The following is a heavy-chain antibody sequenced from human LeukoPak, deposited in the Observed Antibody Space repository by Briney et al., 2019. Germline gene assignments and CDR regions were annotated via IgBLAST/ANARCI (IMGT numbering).Heavy chain of an antibody. J-gene: IGHJ6*03. CDR1: GGSISSGGYY. Sequence: SETLSLTCTVSGGSISSGGYYWSWVRQPPGKGLEWIGYIYHSGSTYYNPSLKSQVTISVDRSKNQFSLKLSSVTAADTAVYYCARGAGLHYYYYMDVWGKGTTVTVSS. D-gene: IGHD1-26*01. CDR3: ARGAGLHYYYYMDV. V-gene: IGHV4-30-2*01. CDR2: IYHSGST.